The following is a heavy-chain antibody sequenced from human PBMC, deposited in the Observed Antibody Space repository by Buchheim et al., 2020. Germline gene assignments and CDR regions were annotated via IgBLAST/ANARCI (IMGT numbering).Heavy chain of an antibody. CDR3: ARDLSGSQDY. J-gene: IGHJ4*02. D-gene: IGHD1-26*01. CDR2: INEDGSFT. CDR1: GFTLRTYW. V-gene: IGHV3-74*01. Sequence: EVPLEESGGGLVQPGGSLRLSCAASGFTLRTYWMHWVRQAPGKGLEWVSRINEDGSFTNYADSVKGRFTISRDNAENTLYLQMTSLRVEDTAMYYCARDLSGSQDYWGQGTL.